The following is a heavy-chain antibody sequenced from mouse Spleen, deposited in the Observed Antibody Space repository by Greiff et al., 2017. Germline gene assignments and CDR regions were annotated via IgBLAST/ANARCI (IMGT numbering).Heavy chain of an antibody. J-gene: IGHJ2*01. Sequence: QVQLQQPGAELVKPGASVKLSCKASGYTFTSYWMHWVKQRPGQGLEWIGEINPSNGRTNYNEKFKSKATLTVDKSSSTAYMQLSSLTSEDSAVYYCARSEYGLDYWGQGTTLTVSS. CDR1: GYTFTSYW. V-gene: IGHV1S81*02. CDR2: INPSNGRT. D-gene: IGHD2-10*02. CDR3: ARSEYGLDY.